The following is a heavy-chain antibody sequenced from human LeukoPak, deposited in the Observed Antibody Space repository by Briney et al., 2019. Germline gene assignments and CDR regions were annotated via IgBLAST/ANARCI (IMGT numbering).Heavy chain of an antibody. CDR3: ARVPEIYVVVPAAPGPNWFDP. D-gene: IGHD2-2*01. CDR1: GGSISSYY. J-gene: IGHJ5*02. V-gene: IGHV4-59*08. CDR2: IYYSGST. Sequence: SETLSLTCTVSGGSISSYYWSWIRQPPGKGLEWIGYIYYSGSTYYNPSLKSRVTISVDTSKNQFSLKLSSVTAADTAVYYCARVPEIYVVVPAAPGPNWFDPWGQGTLVTVSS.